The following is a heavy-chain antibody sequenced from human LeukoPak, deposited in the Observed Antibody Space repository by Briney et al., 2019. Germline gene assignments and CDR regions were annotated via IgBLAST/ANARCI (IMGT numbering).Heavy chain of an antibody. J-gene: IGHJ6*04. V-gene: IGHV3-48*03. CDR3: AELGITMIGGA. D-gene: IGHD3-10*02. CDR1: GFTFSSHE. Sequence: GGSLRLSCAASGFTFSSHEMNWVRQAPGKGLEWVSYISSSGSTIYYADSVKGRFTISRDNAKNSLYLQMNSLRAKDTAVYYCAELGITMIGGAWGKGTTVTISS. CDR2: ISSSGSTI.